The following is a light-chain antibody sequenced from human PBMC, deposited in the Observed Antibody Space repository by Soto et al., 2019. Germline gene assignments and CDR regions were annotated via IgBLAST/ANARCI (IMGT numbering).Light chain of an antibody. V-gene: IGKV3D-20*02. CDR1: QTVSTSF. CDR2: DTS. Sequence: EIVLTQSPGTLSLSPGERATLSCRASQTVSTSFLAWYQQKPGQAPRLLIYDTSSRATGIPARFSGGGSGTDFTLTISSLEPEDFAVYYCQQRSNWRDTFGQGTKVDIK. CDR3: QQRSNWRDT. J-gene: IGKJ2*01.